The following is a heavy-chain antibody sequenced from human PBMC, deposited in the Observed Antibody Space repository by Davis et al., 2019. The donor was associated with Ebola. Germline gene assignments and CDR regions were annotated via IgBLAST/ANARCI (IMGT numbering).Heavy chain of an antibody. J-gene: IGHJ4*02. D-gene: IGHD1-26*01. CDR1: GFTFDDYA. CDR2: ISWNSGSI. Sequence: SLKISCAASGFTFDDYAMHWVRQAPGKGLEWVSGISWNSGSIGYADSVKGRFTISRDNAKNSLYLQMNSLRAEDTAVYYCARSKVGAPYYFDYWGQGTLVTVSS. CDR3: ARSKVGAPYYFDY. V-gene: IGHV3-9*01.